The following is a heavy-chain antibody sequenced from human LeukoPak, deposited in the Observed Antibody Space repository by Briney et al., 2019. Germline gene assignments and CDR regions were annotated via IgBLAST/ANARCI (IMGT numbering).Heavy chain of an antibody. CDR3: ARDLAAYSSSSGFDP. D-gene: IGHD6-6*01. CDR1: GYTFIDYY. V-gene: IGHV1-2*02. Sequence: ASVKVSCKASGYTFIDYYIHWVRQAPGQGLEWMGWINPNSGGTNYAQRFQGRVTMTLDMSITTAYMDVSRLRSEDTAVYYCARDLAAYSSSSGFDPWGQGTPVTVSS. J-gene: IGHJ5*02. CDR2: INPNSGGT.